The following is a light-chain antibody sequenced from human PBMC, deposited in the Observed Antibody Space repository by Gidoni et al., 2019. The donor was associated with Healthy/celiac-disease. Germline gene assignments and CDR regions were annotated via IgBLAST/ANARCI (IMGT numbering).Light chain of an antibody. J-gene: IGKJ1*01. V-gene: IGKV1-39*01. CDR2: APA. CDR1: QSISSY. CDR3: QQSYSTPWT. Sequence: DIQMTQSPSSLSASVGDRVTITCRASQSISSYLNWYQQKPGKAPKLLIYAPASLQSGVPSRFSGSGAGTDFTLTSSSLQPEDFATYYCQQSYSTPWTFGQGTKVEIK.